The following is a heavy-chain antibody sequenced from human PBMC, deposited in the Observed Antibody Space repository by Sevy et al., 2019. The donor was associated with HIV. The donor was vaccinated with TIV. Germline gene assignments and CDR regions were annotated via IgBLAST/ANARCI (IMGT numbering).Heavy chain of an antibody. D-gene: IGHD1-26*01. CDR3: ARAPSGSQGPGQYFHH. CDR2: ISTYNGDT. CDR1: GYTFTSYG. V-gene: IGHV1-18*01. Sequence: ASVKVSSKTFGYTFTSYGISWVRQAPGQGLEWMGWISTYNGDTNSAPKLQGRVTMTTDTSTSTAYMELRSLRSDDTAVYYCARAPSGSQGPGQYFHHWGQGTLVTVSS. J-gene: IGHJ1*01.